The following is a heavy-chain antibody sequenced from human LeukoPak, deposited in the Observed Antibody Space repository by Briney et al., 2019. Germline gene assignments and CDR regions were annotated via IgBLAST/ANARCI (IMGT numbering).Heavy chain of an antibody. D-gene: IGHD3-10*01. CDR1: GGSFSGYN. Sequence: SETLSLTCAVYGGSFSGYNWSWIRQPPGKGLEWIGEINHSGSTNYNPSLKSRVTISVDTSKNQFSLKLSSVTAADTAVYYCARKGGSAPNWFDPWGQGTPVTVSS. J-gene: IGHJ5*02. CDR2: INHSGST. CDR3: ARKGGSAPNWFDP. V-gene: IGHV4-34*01.